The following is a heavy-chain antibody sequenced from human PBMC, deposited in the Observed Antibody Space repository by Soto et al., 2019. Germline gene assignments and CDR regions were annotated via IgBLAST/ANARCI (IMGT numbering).Heavy chain of an antibody. D-gene: IGHD3-10*01. Sequence: RIIQPPGKGLEWIGEINHSGSTNYNPSLKSRVTISVDTSKNQFSLKLSSVTAADTAVDYCARGETMVRGLAEGWVQGTKVPFSA. V-gene: IGHV4-34*01. J-gene: IGHJ3*01. CDR3: ARGETMVRGLAEG. CDR2: INHSGST.